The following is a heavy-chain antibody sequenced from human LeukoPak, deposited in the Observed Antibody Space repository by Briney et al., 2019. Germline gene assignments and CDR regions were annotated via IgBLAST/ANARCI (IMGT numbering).Heavy chain of an antibody. J-gene: IGHJ4*02. CDR3: ARGSPTYDSSGYYDHFDY. V-gene: IGHV3-66*01. D-gene: IGHD3-22*01. CDR1: GFTVSSNY. CDR2: IYSGGTT. Sequence: QPGGSLRLSCAASGFTVSSNYMSWVRQAPGKGLEWVSVIYSGGTTYYADSVKGRFTISRDNSKNTLHLQMNSLRAEDTAVYYCARGSPTYDSSGYYDHFDYWGQGTLVTVSS.